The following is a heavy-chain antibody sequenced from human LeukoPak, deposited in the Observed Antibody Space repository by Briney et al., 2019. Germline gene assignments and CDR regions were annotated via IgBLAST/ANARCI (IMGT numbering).Heavy chain of an antibody. CDR3: TRRGYSPFDY. CDR1: GFTFINAW. CDR2: IKSKADGGTT. Sequence: GGSLRLSCAASGFTFINAWMSWVRQAPGKGLEWVGRIKSKADGGTTDYAASVKGRFTISRDNSENTLQMNSLKTEDTAVYYCTRRGYSPFDYWGQGTLVTVSS. J-gene: IGHJ4*02. V-gene: IGHV3-15*01. D-gene: IGHD5-18*01.